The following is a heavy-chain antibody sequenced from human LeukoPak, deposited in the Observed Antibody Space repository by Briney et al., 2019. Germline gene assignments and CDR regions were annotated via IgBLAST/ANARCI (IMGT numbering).Heavy chain of an antibody. V-gene: IGHV3-21*04. CDR3: AKADTAMITLMAFDI. J-gene: IGHJ3*02. CDR2: ISSSSSYI. CDR1: GFTFSSYS. Sequence: KTGGSLRLSCAASGFTFSSYSMNWVRQAPGKGLEWVSSISSSSSYIYYADSVKGRFTISRDNAKNSLYLRMNSLRAEDTAFYYCAKADTAMITLMAFDIWGQGTMVTVSS. D-gene: IGHD5-18*01.